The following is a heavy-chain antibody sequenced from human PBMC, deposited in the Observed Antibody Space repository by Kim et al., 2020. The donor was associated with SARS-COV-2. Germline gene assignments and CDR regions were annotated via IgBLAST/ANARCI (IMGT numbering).Heavy chain of an antibody. J-gene: IGHJ6*02. CDR1: GFTFSSYD. CDR2: IGTAGDP. D-gene: IGHD3-10*01. CDR3: ARGSGSYYDYYYYGMDV. V-gene: IGHV3-13*05. Sequence: GGSLRLSCAASGFTFSSYDMHWVRQATGKGLEWVSAIGTAGDPYYPGSVKGRFTISRENAKNSLYLQMNSLRAGDTAVYYCARGSGSYYDYYYYGMDVWGQGTTVTVSS.